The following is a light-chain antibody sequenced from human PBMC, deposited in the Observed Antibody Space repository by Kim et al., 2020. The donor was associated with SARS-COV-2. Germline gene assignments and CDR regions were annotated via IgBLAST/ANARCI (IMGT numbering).Light chain of an antibody. CDR2: DAS. CDR1: QSVGTS. V-gene: IGKV3-11*01. Sequence: PPGERATLSCRASQSVGTSLAWYQQKPGQAPRLLIYDASNRATGIPARFSGSGSGTDFTLTISSLEPEDFAVYYCQQRRTWPPITFGQGTRLEIK. CDR3: QQRRTWPPIT. J-gene: IGKJ5*01.